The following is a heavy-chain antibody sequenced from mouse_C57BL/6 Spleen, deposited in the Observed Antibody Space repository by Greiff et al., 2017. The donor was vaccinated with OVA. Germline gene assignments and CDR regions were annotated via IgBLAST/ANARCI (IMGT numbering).Heavy chain of an antibody. CDR3: AREYGNYGMDY. D-gene: IGHD2-1*01. CDR2: IYPGDGDT. Sequence: VKLQESGAELVKPGASVKISCKASGYAFSSYWMNWVKQRPGKGLEWIGQIYPGDGDTNYNGKFKGKATLTADKSSSTAYMQLSSLTSEDSAVYFCAREYGNYGMDYWGQGTSVTVSS. V-gene: IGHV1-80*01. CDR1: GYAFSSYW. J-gene: IGHJ4*01.